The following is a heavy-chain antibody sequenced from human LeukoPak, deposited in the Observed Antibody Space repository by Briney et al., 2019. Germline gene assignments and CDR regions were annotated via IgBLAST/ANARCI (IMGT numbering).Heavy chain of an antibody. D-gene: IGHD5-12*01. V-gene: IGHV4-39*01. CDR2: IYYSGST. J-gene: IGHJ4*02. CDR1: GGSIISNNYY. Sequence: SETLSLSCTVSGGSIISNNYYWAWIRQPPGKGLEWIGSIYYSGSTYYSPSLKSRVTISVDTSKNQFSLKLSSVTAADTAVYYCARHRGGYDYWGQGTLVTVSS. CDR3: ARHRGGYDY.